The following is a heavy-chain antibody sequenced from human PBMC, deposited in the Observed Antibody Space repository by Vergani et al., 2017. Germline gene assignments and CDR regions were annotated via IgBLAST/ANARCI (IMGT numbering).Heavy chain of an antibody. CDR3: AREDICSSSSGCFDY. V-gene: IGHV3-66*02. CDR2: IYSGGST. D-gene: IGHD6-6*01. Sequence: EVQLVESGGGLVQPGGSLRLSCAASGFTVSSNYMSWVRQAPGKGLEWVSVIYSGGSTYYADSVKGRFTISRDKSKNTLYLQMNSLRAEDTAVYYCAREDICSSSSGCFDYWGQGTLVTVSS. J-gene: IGHJ4*02. CDR1: GFTVSSNY.